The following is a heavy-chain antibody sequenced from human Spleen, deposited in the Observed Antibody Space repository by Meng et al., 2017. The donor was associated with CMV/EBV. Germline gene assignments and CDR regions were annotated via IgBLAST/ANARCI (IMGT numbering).Heavy chain of an antibody. Sequence: KVSCKASGYTFTSYEINWVRQDTGQGLEWMGWMNPNSGNTGYAQKFQGRVTITRNTSKSTAYMELSSLRSEDTAVYYCARGRERIDYWGQGTLVTVSS. CDR3: ARGRERIDY. CDR2: MNPNSGNT. CDR1: GYTFTSYE. J-gene: IGHJ4*02. D-gene: IGHD1-26*01. V-gene: IGHV1-8*03.